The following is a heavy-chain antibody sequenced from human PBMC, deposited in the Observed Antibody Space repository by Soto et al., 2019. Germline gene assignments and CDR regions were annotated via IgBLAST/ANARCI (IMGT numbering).Heavy chain of an antibody. D-gene: IGHD1-1*01. Sequence: QVQLVESGGGVVQPGRSLRLSCAASGFTFSSYGMHWVRQAPGKGLEWVAVISYDGSNKYYADSLKGRFTISRDNSRNTLFLQMNSLRAEDTAVYYCARDSVLEYGNWFDLWGQGTLVTVSS. V-gene: IGHV3-30*03. CDR2: ISYDGSNK. CDR3: ARDSVLEYGNWFDL. J-gene: IGHJ5*02. CDR1: GFTFSSYG.